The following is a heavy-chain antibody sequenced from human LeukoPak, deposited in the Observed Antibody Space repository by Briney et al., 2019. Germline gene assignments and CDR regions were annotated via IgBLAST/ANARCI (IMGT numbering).Heavy chain of an antibody. CDR1: GYTFTGYY. CDR3: ALAAAPPDYYYYGMDV. V-gene: IGHV1-2*02. D-gene: IGHD6-13*01. J-gene: IGHJ6*02. CDR2: INPNSGGT. Sequence: ASVKVSCKTSGYTFTGYYMHWARQAPGQGLEWIGWINPNSGGTNYAQKFQGRVTMTRDTSISTAYMELSRLRSDDTAVYYCALAAAPPDYYYYGMDVWGQGTTVTVSS.